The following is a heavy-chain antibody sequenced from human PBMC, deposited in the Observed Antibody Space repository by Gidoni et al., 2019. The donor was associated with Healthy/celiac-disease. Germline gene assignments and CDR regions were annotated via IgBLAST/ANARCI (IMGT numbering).Heavy chain of an antibody. D-gene: IGHD3-16*01. V-gene: IGHV5-51*01. J-gene: IGHJ3*02. Sequence: EVQLVQSGAEVKKPGESLKISCKGSGYSFTSYWIGWVRQMPGKGLEWMGIIYPGDSDTRYSPSFQGQVTISADKSISTAYLQWSSLKASDTAMYYCARLNDYVWGSLDAFDIWGQGTMVTVSS. CDR3: ARLNDYVWGSLDAFDI. CDR2: IYPGDSDT. CDR1: GYSFTSYW.